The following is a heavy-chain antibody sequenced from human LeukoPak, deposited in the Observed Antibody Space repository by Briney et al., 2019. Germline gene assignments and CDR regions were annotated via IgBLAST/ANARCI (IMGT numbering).Heavy chain of an antibody. D-gene: IGHD2-2*01. CDR1: GYTFTSYD. CDR2: MNPNSGNT. Sequence: ASVKVSCKASGYTFTSYDINWVRQATGQGLEWMGWMNPNSGNTGYAQKFQGRVTMTRNTSISTAYMELSSLRSEDTAVYYCARVTDIVVVPAAFGMDVWGQGTTVTVSS. V-gene: IGHV1-8*01. J-gene: IGHJ6*02. CDR3: ARVTDIVVVPAAFGMDV.